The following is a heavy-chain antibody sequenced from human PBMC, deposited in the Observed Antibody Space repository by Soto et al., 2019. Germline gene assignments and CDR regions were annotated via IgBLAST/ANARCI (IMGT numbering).Heavy chain of an antibody. Sequence: SVKVSCKASGGTFSSYAISWVRQAPGQGLEWMGGIIPIFGTANYAQKFQGRVTITADKSTSTAYMELSSLRSEDTAVYYCARDASPVLRFLEWPPRWFDPWGQGTLVTVSS. V-gene: IGHV1-69*06. D-gene: IGHD3-3*01. J-gene: IGHJ5*02. CDR1: GGTFSSYA. CDR3: ARDASPVLRFLEWPPRWFDP. CDR2: IIPIFGTA.